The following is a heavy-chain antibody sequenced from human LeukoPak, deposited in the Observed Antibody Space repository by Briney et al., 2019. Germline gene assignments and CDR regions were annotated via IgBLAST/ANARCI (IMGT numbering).Heavy chain of an antibody. J-gene: IGHJ4*02. Sequence: PGGSLRLSCAASGFTFSSYAMHWVRQAPGKGLEYVSAISSNGGSTYYANSVKGRFTISRDNSKNTLYLQMNSLRAEDTAVYYCAKDPYGGVDYWGQGTLVTVSS. CDR1: GFTFSSYA. CDR2: ISSNGGST. V-gene: IGHV3-64*01. CDR3: AKDPYGGVDY. D-gene: IGHD4-23*01.